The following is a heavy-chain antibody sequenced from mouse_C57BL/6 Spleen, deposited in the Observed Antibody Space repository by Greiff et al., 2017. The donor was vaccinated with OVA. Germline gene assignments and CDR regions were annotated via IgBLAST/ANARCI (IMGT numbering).Heavy chain of an antibody. CDR3: ARGLITTVVAPDY. CDR1: GYTFTSYW. J-gene: IGHJ2*01. V-gene: IGHV1-72*01. D-gene: IGHD1-1*01. Sequence: VQLQQSGAELVKPGASVKLSCKASGYTFTSYWMHWVKQRPGRGLEWIGRIDPNSGGTKYNEKFKSKATLTVDKPSSTAYMQLSSLTSEDSAVYYCARGLITTVVAPDYWGQGTTLTVSS. CDR2: IDPNSGGT.